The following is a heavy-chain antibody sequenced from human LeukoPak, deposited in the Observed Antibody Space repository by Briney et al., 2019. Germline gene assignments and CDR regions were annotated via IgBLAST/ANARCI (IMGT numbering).Heavy chain of an antibody. D-gene: IGHD3-22*01. CDR3: ARVHIYYYDPWSY. J-gene: IGHJ4*02. Sequence: PSETLSLTCTVSGSSISSGYYWGWIRQPPGKGLEWIGSIYHSRSTYYNPSLKSRVTISVDTSKDQFSLKLSSVTAADTAMYYCARVHIYYYDPWSYWGQGTLVTVSS. V-gene: IGHV4-38-2*02. CDR1: GSSISSGYY. CDR2: IYHSRST.